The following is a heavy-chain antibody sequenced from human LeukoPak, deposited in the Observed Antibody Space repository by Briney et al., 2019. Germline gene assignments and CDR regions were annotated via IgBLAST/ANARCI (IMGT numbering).Heavy chain of an antibody. CDR2: ISGSGGST. V-gene: IGHV3-23*01. Sequence: GGSLRLSCAASGFTFSSNVMSWVRQAPGKGLEWVSGISGSGGSTSYGDSVKGRFTISRDNSKNTLYLQMNSLRAEDTAVYYCAKDPSLLWFGELTSWGQGTLVTVSS. J-gene: IGHJ5*02. CDR3: AKDPSLLWFGELTS. D-gene: IGHD3-10*01. CDR1: GFTFSSNV.